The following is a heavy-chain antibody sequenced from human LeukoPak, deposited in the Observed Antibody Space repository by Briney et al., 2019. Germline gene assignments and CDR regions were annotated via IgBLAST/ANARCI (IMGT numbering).Heavy chain of an antibody. CDR2: ISYDGSNK. CDR3: AKHPGDFTGIVNYYYMDV. Sequence: GGSLRLSCAASGFSLSSYWMTWVRQAPGKGLEWVAIISYDGSNKYYTDSVKGRFTISRDNTKNTLFLQMNSLRAEDTAVYYCAKHPGDFTGIVNYYYMDVWGKGTTVTVSS. CDR1: GFSLSSYW. J-gene: IGHJ6*03. V-gene: IGHV3-30*18. D-gene: IGHD1-26*01.